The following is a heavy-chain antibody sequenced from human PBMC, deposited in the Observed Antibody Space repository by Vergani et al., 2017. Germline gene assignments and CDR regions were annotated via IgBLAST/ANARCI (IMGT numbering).Heavy chain of an antibody. CDR2: ISGHGDRT. J-gene: IGHJ4*02. Sequence: EVQLLESGGGLVLPGGSLRLSCAGSGFTFSSYAMSWVRQTSGKGLEWVSAISGHGDRTYYADSVKGRFTISRDNSKNTVYLQMNSLKAEDRATYYCAREERSNTSPFVGDWGQGTLVTV. CDR1: GFTFSSYA. D-gene: IGHD2/OR15-2a*01. CDR3: AREERSNTSPFVGD. V-gene: IGHV3-23*01.